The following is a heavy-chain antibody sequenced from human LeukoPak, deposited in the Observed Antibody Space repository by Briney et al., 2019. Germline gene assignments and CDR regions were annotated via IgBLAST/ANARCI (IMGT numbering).Heavy chain of an antibody. CDR1: GGTFSSYA. Sequence: ASVKVSCKASGGTFSSYAISWVRRAPGQGLEWMGGINAGNGDRKYSQKFQGRVTITWDTSASTAYMELSGLTSEDTAVYYCARDSWVTTFRFDPWGQGTLVIVSS. J-gene: IGHJ5*02. D-gene: IGHD4-17*01. CDR2: INAGNGDR. V-gene: IGHV1-3*01. CDR3: ARDSWVTTFRFDP.